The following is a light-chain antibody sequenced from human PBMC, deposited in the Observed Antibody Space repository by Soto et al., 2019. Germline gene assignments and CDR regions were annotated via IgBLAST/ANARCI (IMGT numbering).Light chain of an antibody. V-gene: IGLV1-40*01. CDR3: QSHDTSLSGYV. CDR2: GNT. J-gene: IGLJ1*01. CDR1: SSYIGAGYD. Sequence: QSVLTQPPSVSGAPGQRVTISCTGSSSYIGAGYDVHWYQQLPGTAPKLLIYGNTNRPSGVPDRFSGSKSGTSASLAITGLQAEDVADYYCQSHDTSLSGYVFGTGTKLTVL.